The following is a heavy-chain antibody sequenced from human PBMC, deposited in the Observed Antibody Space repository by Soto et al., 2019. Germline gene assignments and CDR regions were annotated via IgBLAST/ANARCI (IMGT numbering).Heavy chain of an antibody. Sequence: GGSLRLSCAASGFTFSSYEMNWVRQVPGKGLEWVSYISSSGSTIYYADSVKGRFTISRDNAKNSLYLQMNSLRAEDTAVYYCPRDRGYDFDYWGKGTLVTVSS. V-gene: IGHV3-48*03. CDR2: ISSSGSTI. J-gene: IGHJ4*02. CDR3: PRDRGYDFDY. CDR1: GFTFSSYE. D-gene: IGHD5-12*01.